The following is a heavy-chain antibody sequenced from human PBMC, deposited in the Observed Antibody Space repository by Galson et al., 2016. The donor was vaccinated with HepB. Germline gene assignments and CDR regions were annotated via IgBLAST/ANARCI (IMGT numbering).Heavy chain of an antibody. CDR2: IYHSGTT. J-gene: IGHJ2*01. CDR1: VGSISRSNW. V-gene: IGHV4-4*02. Sequence: SETLSLTCAVSVGSISRSNWRSWVRQIPGKGLEWIGQIYHSGTTNSNPSLKRPVTISVDKSNNQFPLNLRSVTAADTAVYYCASYYDNDYWYFDLWGRGTLVTVSS. D-gene: IGHD3-22*01. CDR3: ASYYDNDYWYFDL.